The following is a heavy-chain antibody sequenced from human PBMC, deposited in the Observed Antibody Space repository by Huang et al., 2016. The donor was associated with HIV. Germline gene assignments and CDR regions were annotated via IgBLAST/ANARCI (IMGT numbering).Heavy chain of an antibody. Sequence: QVQLQQWGAGLLKPSETLSLTCAVYGGSFSGYYWSWIHQPPGKGLEWIGEINHRGSTNYNPSLKSRVTRSVDTSKNQFSLKLSSVTAADTAVYYCARGTAMVDYWGQGTLVTVSS. J-gene: IGHJ4*02. D-gene: IGHD5-18*01. CDR3: ARGTAMVDY. V-gene: IGHV4-34*01. CDR1: GGSFSGYY. CDR2: INHRGST.